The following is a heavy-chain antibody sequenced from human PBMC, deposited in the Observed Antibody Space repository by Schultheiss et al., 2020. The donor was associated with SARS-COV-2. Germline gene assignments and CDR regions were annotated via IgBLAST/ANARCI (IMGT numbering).Heavy chain of an antibody. CDR1: GYSFTSYW. CDR3: ARQDGLYCSGGSCYSGANWFDP. V-gene: IGHV5-51*01. CDR2: IYPGESDT. J-gene: IGHJ5*02. Sequence: GGSLRLSCKGSGYSFTSYWIAWVRQMPGKGLEWMGIIYPGESDTRYSPSFQGQVTISTDKSISTAYLQWSSLKASDTAMYYCARQDGLYCSGGSCYSGANWFDPWGQGALVTVSS. D-gene: IGHD2-15*01.